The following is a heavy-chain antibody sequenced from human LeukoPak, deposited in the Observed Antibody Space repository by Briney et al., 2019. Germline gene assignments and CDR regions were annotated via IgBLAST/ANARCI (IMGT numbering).Heavy chain of an antibody. D-gene: IGHD3-22*01. CDR3: ARGLGGYYSSFDY. Sequence: SETLSLTCIVSGGSISSGSNYWGWIRQPPGKGLEWIGRSDYSGTTSYNPSLKSRVTITVDTSKNQFSLRLSSVTAADTAVYYCARGLGGYYSSFDYWGLVTLVTVSS. CDR1: GGSISSGSNY. J-gene: IGHJ4*02. CDR2: SDYSGTT. V-gene: IGHV4-39*01.